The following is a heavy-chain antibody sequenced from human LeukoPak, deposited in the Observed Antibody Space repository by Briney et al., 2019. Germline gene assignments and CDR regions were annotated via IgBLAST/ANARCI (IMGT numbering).Heavy chain of an antibody. CDR2: IRYDGSNK. Sequence: GGTLRLSCVASGFIFSNYGMHWVRQAPGKGLEWVAFIRYDGSNKYYADSVKGRFTISRDNSKNTLYLQMNSLRAEDTAVYYCARDKLRGSAGNYYYMDVWGKGTTVTVSS. V-gene: IGHV3-30*02. CDR3: ARDKLRGSAGNYYYMDV. J-gene: IGHJ6*03. CDR1: GFIFSNYG. D-gene: IGHD1-26*01.